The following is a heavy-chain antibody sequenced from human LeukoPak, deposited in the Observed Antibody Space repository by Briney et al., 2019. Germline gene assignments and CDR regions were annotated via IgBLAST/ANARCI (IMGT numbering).Heavy chain of an antibody. J-gene: IGHJ4*02. CDR2: ISSSGSTI. CDR3: ARVRYGSGWNFDY. Sequence: GGSPRLSCAASGFTFSSYEMNWVRQAPGKGLEWVAYISSSGSTIYYADSVKGRFTISRDNAKKSLYLQMNSPRAEDTAVYYCARVRYGSGWNFDYWGQGTLVSVSS. D-gene: IGHD6-19*01. CDR1: GFTFSSYE. V-gene: IGHV3-48*03.